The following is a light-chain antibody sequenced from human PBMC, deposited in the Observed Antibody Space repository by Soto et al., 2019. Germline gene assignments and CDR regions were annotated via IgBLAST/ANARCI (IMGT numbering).Light chain of an antibody. CDR2: GAS. CDR1: QSVDSNY. V-gene: IGKV3-20*01. J-gene: IGKJ5*01. CDR3: QQYNSWT. Sequence: EIVLTQSPGTLSLSPGERATPSCRASQSVDSNYLAWYQQKPGQAPRILIFGASGRATGIPDRFTGSGSGTEFTLTISSLQPDDFATYYCQQYNSWTFGQGTRLEIK.